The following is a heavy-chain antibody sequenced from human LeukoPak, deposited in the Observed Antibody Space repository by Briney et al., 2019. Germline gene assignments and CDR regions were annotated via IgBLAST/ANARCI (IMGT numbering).Heavy chain of an antibody. J-gene: IGHJ4*02. V-gene: IGHV1-46*01. CDR3: ARDRAALRYFERGGPDY. CDR1: GYTFTSYY. D-gene: IGHD3-9*01. CDR2: INPSGGST. Sequence: ASVKVSCKASGYTFTSYYMHWVQQAPGQGLEWMGIINPSGGSTSYAQKFQGRVTMTRDTSTSTVYMELSSLRSEDTAVYYCARDRAALRYFERGGPDYWGQGTLVTVSS.